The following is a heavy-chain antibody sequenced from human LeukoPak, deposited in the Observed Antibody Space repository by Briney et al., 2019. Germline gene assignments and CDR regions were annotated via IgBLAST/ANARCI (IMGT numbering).Heavy chain of an antibody. CDR1: GFTFSSYG. Sequence: GGSLRRSCAASGFTFSSYGMHWVRQAPGKGLEWVAVISYDGSNKYYADSVKGRFTISRDNSKNTLYLQMNSLRAEDTAVYYCSGKDLDYWGQGTLVTVSS. D-gene: IGHD1-26*01. CDR2: ISYDGSNK. V-gene: IGHV3-30*03. CDR3: SGKDLDY. J-gene: IGHJ4*02.